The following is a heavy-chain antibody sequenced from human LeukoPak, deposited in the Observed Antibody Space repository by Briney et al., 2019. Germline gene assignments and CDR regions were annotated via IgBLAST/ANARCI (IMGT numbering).Heavy chain of an antibody. CDR1: GGSISSSSYY. Sequence: SETLSLTCTVSGGSISSSSYYWGWIRQPPGKGLEWIGSIYHSGSTYYNPSLKSRVTISVDTSKNQFSLKLSSVTAADTAVYYCARHQQQLWYGAFDIWGQGTMVTVSS. CDR3: ARHQQQLWYGAFDI. D-gene: IGHD6-13*01. V-gene: IGHV4-39*01. J-gene: IGHJ3*02. CDR2: IYHSGST.